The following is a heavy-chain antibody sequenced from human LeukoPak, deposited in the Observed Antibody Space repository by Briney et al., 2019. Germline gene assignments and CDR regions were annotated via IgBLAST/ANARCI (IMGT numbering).Heavy chain of an antibody. CDR3: ARGRQKNCGGDCYYYYFDY. D-gene: IGHD2-21*02. J-gene: IGHJ4*02. CDR2: IGTAGDT. Sequence: GGSLRLSCAASGFTFSSYDMHWVRQATGKGLEWVAAIGTAGDTYYPGSVKGRFTISRESAKNSLYLQMNSLRAGDTAVYYCARGRQKNCGGDCYYYYFDYWGQGTLVTVSS. CDR1: GFTFSSYD. V-gene: IGHV3-13*01.